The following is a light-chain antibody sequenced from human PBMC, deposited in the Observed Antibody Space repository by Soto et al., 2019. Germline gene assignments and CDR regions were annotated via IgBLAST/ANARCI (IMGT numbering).Light chain of an antibody. CDR3: QQYNNWPIT. Sequence: EIVMTQSPATLSVSPGERATLSCRASQSISSNLAWYQQKPGQAPRLLIYGASTRATGIPARFSGSGSGTEFTLTISSLQSEDLAVYHCQQYNNWPITFGQGTRLE. CDR2: GAS. V-gene: IGKV3-15*01. J-gene: IGKJ5*01. CDR1: QSISSN.